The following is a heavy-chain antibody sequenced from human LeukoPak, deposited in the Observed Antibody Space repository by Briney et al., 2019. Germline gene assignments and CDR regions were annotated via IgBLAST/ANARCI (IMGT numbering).Heavy chain of an antibody. Sequence: GESLKISCKASGYAFTSYGISWVRQAPGQGLEWMGWISAYNGNTNYAQKLQGRVTMTTDTSTSTAYMELRSLRSDDTAVYYCARSCRLGYYYDSSGCTPNAFDIWGQGTMVTVSS. CDR2: ISAYNGNT. D-gene: IGHD3-22*01. V-gene: IGHV1-18*01. J-gene: IGHJ3*02. CDR1: GYAFTSYG. CDR3: ARSCRLGYYYDSSGCTPNAFDI.